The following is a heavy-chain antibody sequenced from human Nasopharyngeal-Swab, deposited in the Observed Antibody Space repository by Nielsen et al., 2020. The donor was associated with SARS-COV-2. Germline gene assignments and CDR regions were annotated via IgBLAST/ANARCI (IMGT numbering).Heavy chain of an antibody. CDR2: ISYDGSNK. D-gene: IGHD3-10*01. V-gene: IGHV3-30*04. CDR3: ARGGGVLLWFGGLTHMDV. Sequence: GEPLKISCAASGFTFSSYAMHWVRQAPGKGLEWVAVISYDGSNKYYADSVKGRFTISRDNSKNTLYLQMNSLRAEDTAVDYWARGGGVLLWFGGLTHMDVWGKGTTVTVSS. CDR1: GFTFSSYA. J-gene: IGHJ6*03.